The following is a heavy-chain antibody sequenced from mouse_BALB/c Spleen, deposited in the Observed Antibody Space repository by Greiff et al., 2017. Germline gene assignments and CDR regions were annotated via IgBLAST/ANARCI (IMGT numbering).Heavy chain of an antibody. V-gene: IGHV5-17*02. Sequence: EVQRVESGGGLVQPGGSRKLSCAASGFTFSSFGMHWVRQAPEKGLEWVAYISSGSSTIYYADTVKGRFTISRDNPKNTLFLQMTSLRSEDTAMYYCARSGTTADWYFDVWGAGTTVTVSS. CDR2: ISSGSSTI. J-gene: IGHJ1*01. CDR1: GFTFSSFG. CDR3: ARSGTTADWYFDV. D-gene: IGHD1-2*01.